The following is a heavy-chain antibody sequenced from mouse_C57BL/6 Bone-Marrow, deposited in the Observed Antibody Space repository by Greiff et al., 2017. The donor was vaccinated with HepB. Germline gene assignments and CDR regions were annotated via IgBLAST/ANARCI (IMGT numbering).Heavy chain of an antibody. Sequence: EVQRVESEGGLVQPGSSMKLSCTASGFTFSDYYMAWVRQVPEKGLEWVANINYDGSSTYYLDSLKSRFIISRDNAKNILYLQMSSLKSEDTATYYCARYDYDDWFAYWGQGTLVTVSA. CDR2: INYDGSST. CDR1: GFTFSDYY. D-gene: IGHD2-4*01. V-gene: IGHV5-16*01. CDR3: ARYDYDDWFAY. J-gene: IGHJ3*01.